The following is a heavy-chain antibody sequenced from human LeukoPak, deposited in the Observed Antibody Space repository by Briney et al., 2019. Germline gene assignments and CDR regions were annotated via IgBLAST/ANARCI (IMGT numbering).Heavy chain of an antibody. CDR2: INTGGST. CDR1: GFTVSTNF. V-gene: IGHV3-53*01. Sequence: GGSLRLSCAASGFTVSTNFITWVRQAPGKGLECVSVINTGGSTYYAYSVKGRFTISRDNSRNTVYLQMKSVRADDTAVYYCAREDALDYWGQGMLVTVSS. CDR3: AREDALDY. D-gene: IGHD2-8*01. J-gene: IGHJ4*02.